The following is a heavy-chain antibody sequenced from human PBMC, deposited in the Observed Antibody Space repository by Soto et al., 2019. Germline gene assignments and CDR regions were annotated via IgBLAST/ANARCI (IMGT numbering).Heavy chain of an antibody. CDR2: INHSGST. CDR3: ASPLGNYEILSAGMDV. Sequence: PSETLSLTCAVYGGSFSGYYWSWIRQPPGKGLEWIGEINHSGSTNYNPSLQSRVTISVDTSKNQFSLKLSSVTAADTAVYYCASPLGNYEILSAGMDVWGQGTTVTVSS. D-gene: IGHD3-9*01. J-gene: IGHJ6*02. CDR1: GGSFSGYY. V-gene: IGHV4-34*01.